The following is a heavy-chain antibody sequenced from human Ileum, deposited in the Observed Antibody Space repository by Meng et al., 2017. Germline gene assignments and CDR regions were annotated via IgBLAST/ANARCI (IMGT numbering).Heavy chain of an antibody. CDR2: ISAYSGNT. J-gene: IGHJ4*02. Sequence: QVQLVPSGAEVKKPGASVKVSCKASGYIFTRYGIGWVRQAPGQGLEWMGWISAYSGNTKYAQKLQGRVTMTTGTSTSTAYMELRNLRSDDTAVYYCARDTVGTTLGDYWGQGTLVTVSS. D-gene: IGHD4-23*01. V-gene: IGHV1-18*01. CDR1: GYIFTRYG. CDR3: ARDTVGTTLGDY.